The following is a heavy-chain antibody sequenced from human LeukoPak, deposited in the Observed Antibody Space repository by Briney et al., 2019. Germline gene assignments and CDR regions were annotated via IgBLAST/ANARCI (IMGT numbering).Heavy chain of an antibody. J-gene: IGHJ3*02. CDR2: ISSGSSTI. CDR3: ASWADYDFWSDAAFDI. D-gene: IGHD3-3*01. V-gene: IGHV3-48*01. Sequence: PGGSLRLSCAASGFTLSSYSMNWVRQAPGKGLEWVSYISSGSSTIYYADSVKGRFTISRDNAKNSLYLQMNSLRAEDTAVYYCASWADYDFWSDAAFDIWGQGTMVTVSS. CDR1: GFTLSSYS.